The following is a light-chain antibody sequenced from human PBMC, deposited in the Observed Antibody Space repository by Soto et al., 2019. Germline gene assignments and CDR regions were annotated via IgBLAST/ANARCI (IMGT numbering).Light chain of an antibody. CDR1: EDISNY. J-gene: IGKJ2*01. Sequence: DIQMTQSPSSLSASVGERVTITCRANEDISNYLYWYQQKPGRAPKLLIYDASTLETGVPSRFSGSGSGTHFTFTISSLQPEDVGTYYCQQYENLRLHTFGPGTKL. CDR3: QQYENLRLHT. CDR2: DAS. V-gene: IGKV1-33*01.